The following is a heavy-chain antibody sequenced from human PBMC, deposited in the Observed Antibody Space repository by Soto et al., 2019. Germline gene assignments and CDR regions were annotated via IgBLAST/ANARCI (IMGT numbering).Heavy chain of an antibody. Sequence: QVQLQQSGPGLVKPSQTLSLTCAISGDSVSSNSAAWNWIRQSPSRGLEWLGRTYYWSKWYNDYAVSVKSRITINPDTSKNQFSLQLTSVTPEDTAVYYCARGIAAAGPGLYYFDYWGQGTLVTVSS. CDR1: GDSVSSNSAA. J-gene: IGHJ4*02. CDR3: ARGIAAAGPGLYYFDY. CDR2: TYYWSKWYN. V-gene: IGHV6-1*01. D-gene: IGHD6-13*01.